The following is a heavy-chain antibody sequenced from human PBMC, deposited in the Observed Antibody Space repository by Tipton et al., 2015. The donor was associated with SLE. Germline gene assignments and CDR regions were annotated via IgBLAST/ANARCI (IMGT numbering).Heavy chain of an antibody. CDR2: ISTSAST. CDR1: GGSFSGYY. Sequence: TLSLTCTVSGGSFSGYYWSWVRQPAGKGLEWIGRISTSASTIYNPSLKSRVTLSSDTPKNQFSLGVRSVTTADTAVYYCARGGGSYYDYWGQGTLVTVSS. D-gene: IGHD1-26*01. CDR3: ARGGGSYYDY. J-gene: IGHJ4*02. V-gene: IGHV4-4*07.